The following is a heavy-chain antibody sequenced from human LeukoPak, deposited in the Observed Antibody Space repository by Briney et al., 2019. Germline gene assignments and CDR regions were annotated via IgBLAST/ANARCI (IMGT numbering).Heavy chain of an antibody. CDR1: GFSFTDYP. J-gene: IGHJ4*02. CDR3: ARDYTWRFDY. CDR2: ISSSSSTI. D-gene: IGHD2-2*02. Sequence: PGGSLRLSCATSGFSFTDYPMNWVRQAPGKGLEWVSYISSSSSTIYYADSVKGRFTISRDNAKNSLYLQMSSLRDQDTAVYYCARDYTWRFDYWGQGTLVSVSS. V-gene: IGHV3-48*02.